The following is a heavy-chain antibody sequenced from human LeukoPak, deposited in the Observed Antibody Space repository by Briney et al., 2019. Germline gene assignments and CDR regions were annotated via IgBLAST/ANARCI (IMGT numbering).Heavy chain of an antibody. D-gene: IGHD3-22*01. CDR3: ARAGTPITMIVVESNWFDP. V-gene: IGHV4-59*01. CDR2: IYYSGST. J-gene: IGHJ5*02. Sequence: SETLSLTCSVSGVSMSSYYWSWIRQPPGKGLEWIGNIYYSGSTNYNPSLKSRVTMSVDTSMKQFSLKLSSVTAADTAVYYCARAGTPITMIVVESNWFDPWGQGTLVTVSS. CDR1: GVSMSSYY.